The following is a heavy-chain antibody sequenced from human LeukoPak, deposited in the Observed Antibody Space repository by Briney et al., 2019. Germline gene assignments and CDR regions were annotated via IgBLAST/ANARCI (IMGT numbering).Heavy chain of an antibody. Sequence: SQTLSLTCSVSGGSISSSNYYWSWILQPAGKGLEWIGRIYTSESTTYNPSLKSRVTISVDTSRNQFPLKLSSVTAADTAVYYCARALKSSSWSGYYMDVWGKGTTVTVSS. CDR1: GGSISSSNYY. CDR2: IYTSEST. V-gene: IGHV4-61*02. D-gene: IGHD6-13*01. CDR3: ARALKSSSWSGYYMDV. J-gene: IGHJ6*03.